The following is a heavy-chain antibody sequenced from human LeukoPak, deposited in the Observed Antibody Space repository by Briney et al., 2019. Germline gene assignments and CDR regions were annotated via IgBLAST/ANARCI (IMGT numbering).Heavy chain of an antibody. Sequence: SETLSLTCTVSGGSVSSGSYYWSWIRQPPGKGLEWIGYIYYSGSTNYNPSLKSRVTISVDTSKNQFSLKLSSVTAADTAVYYCARADYGGNSVDYWGQGALVTVSS. J-gene: IGHJ4*02. CDR1: GGSVSSGSYY. D-gene: IGHD4-23*01. CDR3: ARADYGGNSVDY. CDR2: IYYSGST. V-gene: IGHV4-61*01.